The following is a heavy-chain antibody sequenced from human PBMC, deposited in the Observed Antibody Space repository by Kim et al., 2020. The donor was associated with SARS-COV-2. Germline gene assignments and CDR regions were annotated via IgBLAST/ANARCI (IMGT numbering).Heavy chain of an antibody. V-gene: IGHV4-31*03. CDR1: GGSISSGGYY. CDR3: ARGQDLITMIVVVDGAFDY. J-gene: IGHJ4*01. Sequence: SETLSLTCTVSGGSISSGGYYWSWIRQHPGKGLEWIGYIYYSGSTNYNPSLKSRLTISVDTSKNQFSLKLSSVTAAETAVYDCARGQDLITMIVVVDGAFDYWGHGTLLTVSS. D-gene: IGHD3-22*01. CDR2: IYYSGST.